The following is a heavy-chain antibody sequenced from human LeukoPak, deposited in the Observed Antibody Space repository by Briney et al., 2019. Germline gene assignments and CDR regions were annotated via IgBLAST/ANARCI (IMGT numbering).Heavy chain of an antibody. D-gene: IGHD3-10*01. CDR2: IYSRVT. Sequence: SETLSLTCTVSDGSISSYYLSWIRQPAGKGLEWIGRIYSRVTTYNPSLKSRVTMSADTSRNHVSLTLNSVTAADTAVYYCARDSGTTGEVKFDPWGQGTLVTVSS. J-gene: IGHJ5*02. CDR3: ARDSGTTGEVKFDP. CDR1: DGSISSYY. V-gene: IGHV4-4*07.